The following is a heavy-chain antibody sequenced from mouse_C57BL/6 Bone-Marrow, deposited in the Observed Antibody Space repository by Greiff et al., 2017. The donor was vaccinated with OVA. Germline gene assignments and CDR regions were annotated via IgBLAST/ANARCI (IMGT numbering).Heavy chain of an antibody. J-gene: IGHJ4*01. CDR3: TRNTPYYYGSRGYAMDY. CDR1: GYTFTDYE. CDR2: IDPETGGT. D-gene: IGHD1-1*01. Sequence: VKLMESGAELVRPGASVTLSCKASGYTFTDYEMHWVKQTPVHGLEWIGAIDPETGGTAYNQKFKGKAILTADKSSSTAYMELRSLTSEDSAVYYCTRNTPYYYGSRGYAMDYWGQGTSVTVSS. V-gene: IGHV1-15*01.